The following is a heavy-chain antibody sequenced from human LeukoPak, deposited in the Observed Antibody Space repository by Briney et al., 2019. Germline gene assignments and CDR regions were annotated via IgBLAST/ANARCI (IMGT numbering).Heavy chain of an antibody. CDR2: INHSGST. CDR3: ARRGLSRIAAAGSYYYYGIDV. V-gene: IGHV4-34*01. D-gene: IGHD6-13*01. J-gene: IGHJ6*02. Sequence: SETLSLTCAVYGGSFSGYYWSWIRQPPGKGLEWIGEINHSGSTNYNPSLKSRVTISVDTSKNQFSLKLSSVTAADTAVYYCARRGLSRIAAAGSYYYYGIDVWGQGTTVTVSS. CDR1: GGSFSGYY.